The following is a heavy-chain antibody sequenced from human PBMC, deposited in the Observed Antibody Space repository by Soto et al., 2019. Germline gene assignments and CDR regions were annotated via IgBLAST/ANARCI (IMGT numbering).Heavy chain of an antibody. J-gene: IGHJ4*02. V-gene: IGHV1-46*01. D-gene: IGHD6-19*01. CDR3: GRDGRSSYSSRWYYFDY. Sequence: ASVKVSCKASGYTFTSYYMHWVRQAPGQGLEWMGIINPSGGSTSYAQKFQGRVTMTRDTSTRTVYMELSSLRSEDTAGDYCGRDGRSSYSSRWYYFDYWGRGTLVTVSS. CDR2: INPSGGST. CDR1: GYTFTSYY.